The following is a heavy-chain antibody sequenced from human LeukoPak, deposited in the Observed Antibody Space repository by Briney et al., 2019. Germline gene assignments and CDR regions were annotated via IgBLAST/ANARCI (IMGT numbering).Heavy chain of an antibody. J-gene: IGHJ3*02. CDR2: IKTKTGGGAT. CDR3: TTDLSSRNVEMSFIRENVFDI. CDR1: GFTFSDFW. V-gene: IGHV3-15*01. Sequence: GSLRLSCAASGFTFSDFWMTWVRQAPGKGLEWVGRIKTKTGGGATDYAAPVKGRFTISRDDSKKTLYLQMSSLRTEDTAVYYCTTDLSSRNVEMSFIRENVFDIWGQGTMVTVSS. D-gene: IGHD5-24*01.